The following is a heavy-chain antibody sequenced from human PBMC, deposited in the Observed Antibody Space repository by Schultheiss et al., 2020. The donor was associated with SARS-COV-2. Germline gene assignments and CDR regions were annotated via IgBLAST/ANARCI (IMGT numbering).Heavy chain of an antibody. D-gene: IGHD1-26*01. Sequence: GGSLRLSCAASGFTFSSYAMHWVRQAPGKGLEWVSYISSSSSYIYYADSVKGRFTISRDNAKNSLYLQMNSLRDEDTAVYYCARDPGSIVGSTIYAFDIWGQGTMVTVSS. CDR2: ISSSSSYI. CDR3: ARDPGSIVGSTIYAFDI. V-gene: IGHV3-21*05. CDR1: GFTFSSYA. J-gene: IGHJ3*02.